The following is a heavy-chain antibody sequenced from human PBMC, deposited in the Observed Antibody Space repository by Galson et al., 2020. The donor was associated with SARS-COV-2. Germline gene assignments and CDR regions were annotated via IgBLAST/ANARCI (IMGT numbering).Heavy chain of an antibody. CDR3: AGSYDDFATGFDP. CDR2: MNPPSGNT. CDR1: GYTFTNYD. V-gene: IGHV1-8*01. D-gene: IGHD4-17*01. Sequence: ASVKVSCKTSGYTFTNYDINWVRQAPGQGLEWMGWMNPPSGNTGYAQKFQGRVTMTTTTTISTAYMELNSLTSEDTAVYYWAGSYDDFATGFDPWSKGTLVPGSS. J-gene: IGHJ5*02.